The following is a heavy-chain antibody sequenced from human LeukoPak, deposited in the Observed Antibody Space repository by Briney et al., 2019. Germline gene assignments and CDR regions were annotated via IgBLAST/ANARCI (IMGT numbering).Heavy chain of an antibody. CDR2: ISDSAGST. J-gene: IGHJ4*02. V-gene: IGHV3-23*01. Sequence: PGGSLRLSCAASGFTFSNYGMNWVRQAPGKGLEWVSSISDSAGSTFSADSVKSRFTLSRDNSKNTLSLQMNSLRAGDTAIYYCAKRRQYSSSSAYFDYWGQGTLVTVSS. CDR1: GFTFSNYG. CDR3: AKRRQYSSSSAYFDY. D-gene: IGHD6-6*01.